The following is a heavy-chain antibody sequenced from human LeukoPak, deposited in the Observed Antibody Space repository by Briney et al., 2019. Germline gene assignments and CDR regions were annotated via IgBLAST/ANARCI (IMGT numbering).Heavy chain of an antibody. J-gene: IGHJ3*02. Sequence: GGSLRLSCAASGFTFSSYAMHWVRQAPGKGLEWVAVISYDGSNKYYADSVKGRFTISRDNSKNTLYLQMNSLRAEDTAVYYCARDSLDSSGWYHDAFDIWGQGTMVTVSS. D-gene: IGHD6-19*01. V-gene: IGHV3-30*04. CDR2: ISYDGSNK. CDR1: GFTFSSYA. CDR3: ARDSLDSSGWYHDAFDI.